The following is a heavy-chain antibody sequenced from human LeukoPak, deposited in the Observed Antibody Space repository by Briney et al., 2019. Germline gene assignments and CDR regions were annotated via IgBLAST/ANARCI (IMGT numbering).Heavy chain of an antibody. Sequence: PSETLSLTCTVSGGSISSGGYYWSWIRQPPGKGLEWIGYIYHSGSTYYNPSLKSRVTISVDRSKNQFSLKLSSVTAADTAVYYCARAGSAVVVPAAIDIWGQGTMVIVSS. CDR3: ARAGSAVVVPAAIDI. J-gene: IGHJ3*02. V-gene: IGHV4-30-2*01. CDR2: IYHSGST. CDR1: GGSISSGGYY. D-gene: IGHD2-2*01.